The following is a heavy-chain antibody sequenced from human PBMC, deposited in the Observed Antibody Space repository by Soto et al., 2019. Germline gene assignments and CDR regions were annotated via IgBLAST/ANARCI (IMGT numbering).Heavy chain of an antibody. Sequence: ASVKVSCKASGYTFTGYYMHWVRQAPGQGLEWMGWINPNSGGTNYAQKFQGWVTMTRDTSISTAYMELSRLRSDDTAVYYCARDRPPDYCTNGVCQYYYYGMDVWGQGTTVTVSS. D-gene: IGHD2-8*01. CDR1: GYTFTGYY. J-gene: IGHJ6*02. V-gene: IGHV1-2*04. CDR2: INPNSGGT. CDR3: ARDRPPDYCTNGVCQYYYYGMDV.